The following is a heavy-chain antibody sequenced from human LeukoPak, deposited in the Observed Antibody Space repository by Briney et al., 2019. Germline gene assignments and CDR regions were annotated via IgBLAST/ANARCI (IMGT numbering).Heavy chain of an antibody. Sequence: PGGSLRLSCAASGFTFSSYAMSWVRQAPGKGLEWVSAISGSGGSTYYADSVKGRFTISRDNSKNTLYLQMNSLRAEDTAVYYCAKDREMATINYYYYGMDVWGQGTTATVSS. CDR3: AKDREMATINYYYYGMDV. CDR2: ISGSGGST. J-gene: IGHJ6*02. CDR1: GFTFSSYA. D-gene: IGHD5-24*01. V-gene: IGHV3-23*01.